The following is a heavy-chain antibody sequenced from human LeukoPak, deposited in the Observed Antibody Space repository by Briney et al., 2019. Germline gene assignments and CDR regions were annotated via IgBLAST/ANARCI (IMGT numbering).Heavy chain of an antibody. J-gene: IGHJ6*03. V-gene: IGHV3-7*01. CDR1: GFTFSSYW. Sequence: PGGSLRLSCAASGFTFSSYWMSWVRQAPGKGLEWVANIKQDGSEKYYVDSVKGRFTISRDNSKNTLYLQMNSLRAEDTAVYYCAKDPFYCTNGVCKRWWYMDVWGKGTTVTVSS. CDR3: AKDPFYCTNGVCKRWWYMDV. D-gene: IGHD2-8*01. CDR2: IKQDGSEK.